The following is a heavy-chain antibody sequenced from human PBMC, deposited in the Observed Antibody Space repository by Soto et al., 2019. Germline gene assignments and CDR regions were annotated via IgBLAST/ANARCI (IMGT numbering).Heavy chain of an antibody. V-gene: IGHV4-31*01. Sequence: QVQLQESGPGLVKPSQTLSLTCSVSGESISSGGYYWSWIRHLPGKGLEWIGYIYDTESAYYNPSRKSLVSISMDTSENHFAMRLTSVTAADSAGHYCARASSSSSAADYWGQGLQVTVSS. J-gene: IGHJ4*02. CDR1: GESISSGGYY. D-gene: IGHD6-6*01. CDR3: ARASSSSSAADY. CDR2: IYDTESA.